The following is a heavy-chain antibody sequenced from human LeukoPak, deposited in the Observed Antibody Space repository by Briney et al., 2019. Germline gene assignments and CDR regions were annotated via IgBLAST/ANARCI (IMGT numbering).Heavy chain of an antibody. CDR3: ATTQRLGYYDSPGAFDI. D-gene: IGHD3-22*01. CDR2: ISGSGGST. CDR1: GFTFSSYA. J-gene: IGHJ3*02. Sequence: GGSLRLSCAASGFTFSSYAMSWVRQAPGKGLEWVSAISGSGGSTYYADSVKGRFTISRDNSKNTLYLQMNSLRAEDTAVYYCATTQRLGYYDSPGAFDIWGQGTMVTVSS. V-gene: IGHV3-23*01.